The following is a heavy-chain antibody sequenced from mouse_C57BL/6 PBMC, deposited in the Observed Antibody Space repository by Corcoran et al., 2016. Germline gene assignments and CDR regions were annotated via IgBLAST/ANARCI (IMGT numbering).Heavy chain of an antibody. D-gene: IGHD4-1*01. Sequence: QIQLVQSGPELKKPGETVKISCKASGYTFTTYGMSWVKQAPGKGLKWMGWINTYSGVPTYADDFKGRFAFSLETSASTAYLQINNLKNKDTATYFCARDWDWYFDVWGTGTTVTVSS. CDR3: ARDWDWYFDV. CDR1: GYTFTTYG. V-gene: IGHV9-3*01. J-gene: IGHJ1*03. CDR2: INTYSGVP.